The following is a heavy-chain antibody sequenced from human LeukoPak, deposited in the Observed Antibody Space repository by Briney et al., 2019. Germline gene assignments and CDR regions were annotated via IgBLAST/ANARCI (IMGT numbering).Heavy chain of an antibody. J-gene: IGHJ4*02. CDR1: GFTFSSYG. CDR2: IRYDGSNK. CDR3: ASISGYYRY. D-gene: IGHD3-22*01. V-gene: IGHV3-30*02. Sequence: GGSLSLSCAASGFTFSSYGMHWVREAPGKGLEGVAFIRYDGSNKYYADSVKGRFTISRDNSKHTLYLQMNSLRAEDTAVYYCASISGYYRYWGQGTLVTVSS.